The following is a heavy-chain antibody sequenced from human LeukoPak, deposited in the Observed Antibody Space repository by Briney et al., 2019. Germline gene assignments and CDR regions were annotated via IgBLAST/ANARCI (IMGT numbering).Heavy chain of an antibody. CDR3: ATYRQVLLPFES. Sequence: GGSLRLSCEASGFTFSTFAMIWVRQPPGKGLEWVSSIFPSGGEIHYADSVRGRSTISRDNSKSTLSLQMNSPRAEDTAIYYCATYRQVLLPFESWGQGTLVTVSS. CDR1: GFTFSTFA. J-gene: IGHJ4*02. CDR2: IFPSGGEI. V-gene: IGHV3-23*01. D-gene: IGHD2-8*02.